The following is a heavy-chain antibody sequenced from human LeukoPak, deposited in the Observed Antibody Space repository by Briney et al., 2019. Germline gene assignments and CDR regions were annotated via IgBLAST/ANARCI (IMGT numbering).Heavy chain of an antibody. Sequence: GGSLRLSCTASGVTSADYAMHWVRHAPGKGLEWVSGIYSNRQKIDYADSVKGRFIISRDDAKNSLLLQMNSLRPEDTGVYYCGRDITPGGLDVLGQGTTVTVS. CDR2: IYSNRQKI. CDR3: GRDITPGGLDV. V-gene: IGHV3-9*02. D-gene: IGHD1-20*01. CDR1: GVTSADYA. J-gene: IGHJ6*02.